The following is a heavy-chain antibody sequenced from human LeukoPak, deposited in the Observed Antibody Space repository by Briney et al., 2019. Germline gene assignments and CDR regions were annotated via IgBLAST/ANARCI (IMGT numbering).Heavy chain of an antibody. D-gene: IGHD3-10*01. V-gene: IGHV3-72*01. CDR2: TKPKVDNNVT. Sequence: GGALRLSCVVSGFTFSDYYMDWVRQTPGKGLEWIGRTKPKVDNNVTEYAASVKGRFTISRDESKSSLYLQMNSLKTEDTAVYYCARDNIGSYDYWGQGTRVTV. CDR3: ARDNIGSYDY. J-gene: IGHJ4*02. CDR1: GFTFSDYY.